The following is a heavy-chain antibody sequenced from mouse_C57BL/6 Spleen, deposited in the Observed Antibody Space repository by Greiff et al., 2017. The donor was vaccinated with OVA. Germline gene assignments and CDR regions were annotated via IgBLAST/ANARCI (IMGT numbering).Heavy chain of an antibody. CDR1: GYSFTGYF. J-gene: IGHJ2*01. D-gene: IGHD2-5*01. V-gene: IGHV1-20*01. Sequence: EVKLVGSGPELVKPGDSVKISCKASGYSFTGYFMNWVMQSHGKSLEWIGRINPYNGDTFYNQKFNGKATLTVDKSSSTAHMELRSLTSEDSAVYYCARWDSNYGAYFDYWGQGTTLTVSS. CDR2: INPYNGDT. CDR3: ARWDSNYGAYFDY.